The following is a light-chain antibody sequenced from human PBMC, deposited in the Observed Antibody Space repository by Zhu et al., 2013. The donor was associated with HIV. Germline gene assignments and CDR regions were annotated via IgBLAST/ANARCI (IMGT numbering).Light chain of an antibody. V-gene: IGKV1-5*01. J-gene: IGKJ4*01. CDR1: QSLGSW. CDR3: QQYNTYPVT. CDR2: HAS. Sequence: DTQMTQSPSTLSASVGDTVTITCRASQSLGSWLAWFQQKPGKAPRLLIYHASTLEVGVPSRFSGSGYGTEFTLTISSLHPDDYSTYYCQQYNTYPVTFGGGTKVEIK.